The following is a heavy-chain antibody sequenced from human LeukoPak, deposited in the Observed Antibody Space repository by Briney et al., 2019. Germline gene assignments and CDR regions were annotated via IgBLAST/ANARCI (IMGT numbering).Heavy chain of an antibody. CDR3: ARDPGEILFDP. V-gene: IGHV1-2*02. Sequence: ASVKVSFTASGYTFTDYYVHWVRQAPGQGLEWMGWINPDSGATNYAQKFQGRVTMSRDTPISTAYMELNSLRSDDTAVYYCARDPGEILFDPWGQGTLVTVSS. CDR1: GYTFTDYY. J-gene: IGHJ5*02. CDR2: INPDSGAT. D-gene: IGHD2-15*01.